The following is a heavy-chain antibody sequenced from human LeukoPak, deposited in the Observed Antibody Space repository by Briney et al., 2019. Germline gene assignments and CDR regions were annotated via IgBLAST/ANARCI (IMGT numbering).Heavy chain of an antibody. D-gene: IGHD5-24*01. CDR2: INTNTGNP. CDR1: GYTFTNYA. CDR3: ARDSLDGSAYY. J-gene: IGHJ4*02. Sequence: AASVKVSCKASGYTFTNYAINWVRQAPGQGLEWMGWINTNTGNPTYAQGFTRRFVFSLDTSVSTAYLQIRSLKAEDTAVYYCARDSLDGSAYYWGQGTLVTVSS. V-gene: IGHV7-4-1*01.